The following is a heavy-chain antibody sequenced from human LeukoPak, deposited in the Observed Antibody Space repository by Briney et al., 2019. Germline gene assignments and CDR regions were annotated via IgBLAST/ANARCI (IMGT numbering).Heavy chain of an antibody. CDR1: GGSLSSYY. J-gene: IGHJ4*02. V-gene: IGHV4-59*01. D-gene: IGHD5-18*01. CDR2: IYYSGGT. Sequence: SETLSLTCTVSGGSLSSYYWSWIRQPPGKGLEWIGYIYYSGGTNYNPSLKRRVTISVDTSKNQFSLKLSSVTAADTAVYYCARETASYGGHTHDYWGQGTLVTVSS. CDR3: ARETASYGGHTHDY.